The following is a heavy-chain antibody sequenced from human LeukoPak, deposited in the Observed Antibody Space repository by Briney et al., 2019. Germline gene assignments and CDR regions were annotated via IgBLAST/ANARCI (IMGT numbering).Heavy chain of an antibody. CDR1: GGTFSSYA. Sequence: ASVKVPCKASGGTFSSYAISWVRQAPGQGLEWMGGIIPIFGTANYAQKFQGRVTITADESTSTAYMELSSLRSEDTAVYYCATNYDFWSGSNTPAPDYWGQGTLVTVSS. D-gene: IGHD3-3*01. V-gene: IGHV1-69*13. J-gene: IGHJ4*02. CDR2: IIPIFGTA. CDR3: ATNYDFWSGSNTPAPDY.